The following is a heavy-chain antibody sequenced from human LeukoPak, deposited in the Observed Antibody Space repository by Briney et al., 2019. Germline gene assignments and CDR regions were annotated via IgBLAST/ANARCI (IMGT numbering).Heavy chain of an antibody. Sequence: PSETLSLTCTVSGGSISSYYWSWIRQPPGKGLEWIGYIYYSGSTNYNPSLKSRVTISVDTSKNQFSLKLSSVTAAGTAVYYCAKTYGDYYWFDPWGQGTLVTVSS. D-gene: IGHD4-17*01. V-gene: IGHV4-59*01. CDR1: GGSISSYY. CDR3: AKTYGDYYWFDP. J-gene: IGHJ5*02. CDR2: IYYSGST.